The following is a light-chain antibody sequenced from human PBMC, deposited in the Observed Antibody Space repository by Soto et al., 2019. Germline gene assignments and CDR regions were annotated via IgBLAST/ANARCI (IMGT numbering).Light chain of an antibody. CDR2: DAS. V-gene: IGKV3-15*01. J-gene: IGKJ4*01. Sequence: EIVMTQSPATLSVTLGERATLSCRASQDISSNLAWYQQKPGQAPRLLIYDASTRATGIPARFSGSGSETEFTLTISSLQSEDFAVYYCQQYGSSPLTFGGGTKVEIK. CDR3: QQYGSSPLT. CDR1: QDISSN.